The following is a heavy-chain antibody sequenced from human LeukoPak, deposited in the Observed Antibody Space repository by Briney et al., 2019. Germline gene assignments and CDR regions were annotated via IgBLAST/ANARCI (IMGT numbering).Heavy chain of an antibody. D-gene: IGHD4-17*01. Sequence: GGSLRLSCAASGFSFSIYSMNWVRQAPGKGLEWVSSIGGSSSSLYYAESVEGRFTISRDNARNSLYLQMNSVRAEDTAVYYCAKEAGQDYGALNAFDVWGQGTMVTVSS. J-gene: IGHJ3*01. CDR3: AKEAGQDYGALNAFDV. CDR1: GFSFSIYS. CDR2: IGGSSSSL. V-gene: IGHV3-21*01.